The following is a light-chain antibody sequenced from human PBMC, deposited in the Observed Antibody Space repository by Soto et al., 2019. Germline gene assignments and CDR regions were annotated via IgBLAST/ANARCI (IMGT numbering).Light chain of an antibody. CDR1: QSVSSY. CDR3: QQRSNWPPS. CDR2: DAS. J-gene: IGKJ5*01. V-gene: IGKV3-11*01. Sequence: EIVLTQSPSTLSFSPVGRATRSVRASQSVSSYLAWYQQKPGQAPRLLIYDASNRATGIPARFSGSGSGTDFTLTISSLEPEDFAVYYCQQRSNWPPSFGQGTRLEIK.